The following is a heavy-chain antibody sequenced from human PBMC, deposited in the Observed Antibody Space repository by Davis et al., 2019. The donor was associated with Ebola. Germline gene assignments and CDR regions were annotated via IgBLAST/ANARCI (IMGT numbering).Heavy chain of an antibody. J-gene: IGHJ4*02. CDR2: IYSDGTS. V-gene: IGHV3-53*01. CDR1: GFTLSSYW. D-gene: IGHD3-22*01. CDR3: AKKGQYYYDSSGYYYFDY. Sequence: GGSLRLSCAASGFTLSSYWMHWVRQTPGKGLEWVSVIYSDGTSYYADSVKGRFTVSRDDSKNTLYLQMNSLRAEDTALYYCAKKGQYYYDSSGYYYFDYWGQGTLVTVSS.